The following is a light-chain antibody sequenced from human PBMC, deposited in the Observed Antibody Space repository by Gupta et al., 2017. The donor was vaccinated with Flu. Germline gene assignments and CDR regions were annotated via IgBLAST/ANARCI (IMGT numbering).Light chain of an antibody. V-gene: IGKV1-5*03. Sequence: DLQMTQCPSTLSASVGDRVTITCRASQSISSLLAWYQQKPGKAPKLLIYKTSSFKSGVPSRFSGSGSGTEVTFTINSLHPDDAATYYCQIKHTFGQGTKLEIK. CDR3: QIKHT. CDR2: KTS. J-gene: IGKJ2*01. CDR1: QSISSL.